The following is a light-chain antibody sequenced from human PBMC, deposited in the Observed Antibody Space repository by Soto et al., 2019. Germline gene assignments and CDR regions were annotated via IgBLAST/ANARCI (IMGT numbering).Light chain of an antibody. V-gene: IGKV3-20*01. CDR1: QSVSSNY. CDR3: QQYGSLSWT. CDR2: GAS. J-gene: IGKJ1*01. Sequence: DIVLTQSPGTLSLSPGERATLSCRASQSVSSNYLAWYQQKPGQAPRLLIYGASTRATGVPDRFSGSGSGSDFTLTISRLEPEDFAVYHCQQYGSLSWTVGQGTKVDIK.